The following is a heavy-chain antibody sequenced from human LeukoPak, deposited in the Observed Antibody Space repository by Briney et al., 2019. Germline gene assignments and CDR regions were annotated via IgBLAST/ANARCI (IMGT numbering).Heavy chain of an antibody. CDR3: ANDTIYGGLAVGGSDDGRDV. CDR1: GFNFDDCA. J-gene: IGHJ6*02. D-gene: IGHD6-19*01. V-gene: IGHV3-43*02. Sequence: GGSLRLSCAASGFNFDDCAMHWVRQAPGKGLEWVSRISGDGGDTYYVDSVKGRFTISRDNSKNSLHLQMNSLRTEDSALYYRANDTIYGGLAVGGSDDGRDVWGQGTTVTVSS. CDR2: ISGDGGDT.